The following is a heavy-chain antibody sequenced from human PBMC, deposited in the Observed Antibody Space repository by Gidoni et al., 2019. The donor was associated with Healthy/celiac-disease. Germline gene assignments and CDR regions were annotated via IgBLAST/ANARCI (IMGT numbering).Heavy chain of an antibody. CDR2: INPNSGGT. CDR1: GYTFTGYY. CDR3: ASSYYDSSGYWGVEPYFDY. J-gene: IGHJ4*02. V-gene: IGHV1-2*02. D-gene: IGHD3-22*01. Sequence: QVQLVQSGAEVKKPGASVKVSCKASGYTFTGYYMHWVRQAPYGQGLEWMGWINPNSGGTNYAQKFQGRVTMTRDTSISTAYMELSRLRSDDTAVYYCASSYYDSSGYWGVEPYFDYWGQGTLVTVSS.